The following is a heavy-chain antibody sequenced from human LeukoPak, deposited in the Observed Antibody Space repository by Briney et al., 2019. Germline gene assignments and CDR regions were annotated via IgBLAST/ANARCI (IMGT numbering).Heavy chain of an antibody. V-gene: IGHV4-61*01. CDR2: IYYSGST. J-gene: IGHJ5*02. D-gene: IGHD5-18*01. Sequence: SETLSLTCAVSGYSISSGYYWGWIRQPPGKGLEWIGYIYYSGSTNYNPSLKSRVTISVDTSKNQFSLKLSSVTAADTAVYYCARDTGYSYGYESDWFDPWGQGTLVTVSS. CDR3: ARDTGYSYGYESDWFDP. CDR1: GYSISSGYY.